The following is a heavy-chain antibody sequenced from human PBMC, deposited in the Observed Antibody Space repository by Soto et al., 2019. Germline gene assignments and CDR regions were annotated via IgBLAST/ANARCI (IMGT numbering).Heavy chain of an antibody. CDR1: GFTISDAW. CDR3: TSSRLSPGAFGI. CDR2: IMSETAGGTA. V-gene: IGHV3-15*01. J-gene: IGHJ3*02. D-gene: IGHD3-10*01. Sequence: PGGSLRLSCAVSGFTISDAWMNWVRQAPGKGLEWVGRIMSETAGGTADSAAPVKGRFTISRDDSTNTLYLQMNSLKTEDTAVYYCTSSRLSPGAFGIWGQGAMVTV.